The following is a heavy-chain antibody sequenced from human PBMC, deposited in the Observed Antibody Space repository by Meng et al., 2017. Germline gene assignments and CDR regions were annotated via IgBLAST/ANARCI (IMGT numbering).Heavy chain of an antibody. J-gene: IGHJ2*01. CDR1: GGCISSYY. CDR2: IYTSGST. V-gene: IGHV4-4*07. D-gene: IGHD4-17*01. Sequence: QLQLQQSGPGPVKPSANLSPTCTVSGGCISSYYGSWIRQPAGKGLEWIGRIYTSGSTNYNPSLKSRVTMSVDTSKNQFSLKLSSVTAADTAVYYCAGDYGDYRDWYFDLWGRGTLVTVSS. CDR3: AGDYGDYRDWYFDL.